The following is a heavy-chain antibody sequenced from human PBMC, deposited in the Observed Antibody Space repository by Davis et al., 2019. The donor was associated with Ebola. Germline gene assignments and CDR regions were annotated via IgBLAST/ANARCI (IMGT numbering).Heavy chain of an antibody. J-gene: IGHJ4*02. CDR3: ARGTDGYNPGGYFDS. Sequence: GESLKISCKDSGNSFTSHWIGWVRQMPGKGLEWMGIIYTGDSDTRYSPSFRGQVTISADKSTKTAFLVWTGLKASDTAMYYCARGTDGYNPGGYFDSWGQGTLVTVSS. CDR2: IYTGDSDT. D-gene: IGHD5-24*01. CDR1: GNSFTSHW. V-gene: IGHV5-51*01.